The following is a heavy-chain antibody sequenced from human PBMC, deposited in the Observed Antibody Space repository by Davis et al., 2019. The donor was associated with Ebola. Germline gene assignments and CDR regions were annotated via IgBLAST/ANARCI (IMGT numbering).Heavy chain of an antibody. Sequence: PGGSLRLSCAASGFTFNNYGMHWVRQAPGRGLEWVAIISYDGSNKYYADSVKGRFTISRDSSKNTLNLQMNSLRAEDTAVYYCARATYYYDNIAGNYWGQGTLVTVSS. CDR2: ISYDGSNK. V-gene: IGHV3-30*03. CDR1: GFTFNNYG. D-gene: IGHD3-22*01. J-gene: IGHJ4*02. CDR3: ARATYYYDNIAGNY.